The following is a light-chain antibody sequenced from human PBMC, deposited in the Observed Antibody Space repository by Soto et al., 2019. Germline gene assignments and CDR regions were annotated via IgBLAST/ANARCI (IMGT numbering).Light chain of an antibody. CDR1: QSISSW. V-gene: IGKV1-5*03. CDR2: KAS. J-gene: IGKJ1*01. CDR3: QQYNSYWT. Sequence: DIHMTQSPSTLSASVGDRVTITCRASQSISSWLAWYQQKPGKAPNLLIYKASSLQIGVPSRFSGSGSGTEFTLTISSLQPDDFATDYCQQYNSYWTFGQGTKVDIK.